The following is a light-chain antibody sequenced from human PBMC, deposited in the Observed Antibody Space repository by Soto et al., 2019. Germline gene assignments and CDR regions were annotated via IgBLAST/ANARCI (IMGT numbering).Light chain of an antibody. J-gene: IGLJ2*01. CDR2: EVS. Sequence: QSALTQPASVSGSLGQSITISCIGTSSDIGGYNYVSWYQQHPGKAPKLMIYEVSNRPSGVSHRFSGSKSGNTASLTISGLQAEDETNYYCSSYTSSGAHVVFGGGTKLTVL. CDR1: SSDIGGYNY. V-gene: IGLV2-14*01. CDR3: SSYTSSGAHVV.